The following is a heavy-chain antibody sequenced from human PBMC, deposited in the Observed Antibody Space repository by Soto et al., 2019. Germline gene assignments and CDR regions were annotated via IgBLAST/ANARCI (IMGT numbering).Heavy chain of an antibody. D-gene: IGHD2-21*02. CDR2: IYYSGST. CDR3: ARQKNLVVTQAYFDV. Sequence: PSETLSLTCTVTGDPISSRSYYWGWLRQPTGKGLEWIGSIYYSGSTYNNPSLRSRASMTIDTSKDQFSLKLKYVTAADTALYFCARQKNLVVTQAYFDVWGQGSMVTV. V-gene: IGHV4-39*01. J-gene: IGHJ4*02. CDR1: GDPISSRSYY.